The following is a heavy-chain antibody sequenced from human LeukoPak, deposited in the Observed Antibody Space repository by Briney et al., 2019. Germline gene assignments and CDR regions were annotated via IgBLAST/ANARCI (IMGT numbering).Heavy chain of an antibody. J-gene: IGHJ4*02. CDR1: GLTFSSYG. CDR2: IWYDGSNT. D-gene: IGHD1/OR15-1a*01. V-gene: IGHV3-33*01. Sequence: PGGSLRLSCATSGLTFSSYGMHWVRQAPGKGLQWVAVIWYDGSNTYYADSVKGRFTFSRDSSKNTVYLQMDRLRADDTAVYYCGREGSSRTVDYWGQGTLVTVSS. CDR3: GREGSSRTVDY.